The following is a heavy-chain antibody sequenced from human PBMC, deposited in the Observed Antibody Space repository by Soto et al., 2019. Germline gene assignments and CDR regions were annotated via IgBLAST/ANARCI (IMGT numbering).Heavy chain of an antibody. CDR1: GGSISSYY. CDR3: GRALRIVVQPYNCSDP. V-gene: IGHV4-34*01. J-gene: IGHJ5*02. D-gene: IGHD3-22*01. CDR2: INHSGST. Sequence: SETLSLTCTFSGGSISSYYWSWIRQPPGKGLEWIGEINHSGSTNYNPSLKSRVTISVDTSKNQFSLKLRSVTAADTAVYYCGRALRIVVQPYNCSDPWGQGTLVTGSS.